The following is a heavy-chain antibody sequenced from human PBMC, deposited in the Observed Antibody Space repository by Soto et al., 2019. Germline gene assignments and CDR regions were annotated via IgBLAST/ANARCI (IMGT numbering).Heavy chain of an antibody. Sequence: EVQVEESGGGVVEPGGSLRLSCAASGFTLSAYDMHWVRQAEGKGLEWVSALGAADDPYYLVSVKGRFTISRENAKNSLYLQMNNLRAGDTAVYYCARAYSGRLPRRADYYYAMDVWGQGTTVTVSS. J-gene: IGHJ6*02. CDR2: LGAADDP. CDR1: GFTLSAYD. D-gene: IGHD2-15*01. CDR3: ARAYSGRLPRRADYYYAMDV. V-gene: IGHV3-13*05.